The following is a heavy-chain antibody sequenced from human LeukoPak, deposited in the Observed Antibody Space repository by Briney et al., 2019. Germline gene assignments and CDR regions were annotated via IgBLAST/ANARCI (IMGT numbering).Heavy chain of an antibody. CDR3: ARDANGSDLHYYHMDV. D-gene: IGHD6-25*01. J-gene: IGHJ6*03. CDR1: GGSITSGNW. V-gene: IGHV4-4*02. Sequence: PSGTLSLTCAVSGGSITSGNWWSWVRQSPGKGLEWIGEIYHTGNTNYNPSLNSRVSISLDRSKNQFSLGLTSVTAADTAVYFCARDANGSDLHYYHMDVWGKGTTVTVSS. CDR2: IYHTGNT.